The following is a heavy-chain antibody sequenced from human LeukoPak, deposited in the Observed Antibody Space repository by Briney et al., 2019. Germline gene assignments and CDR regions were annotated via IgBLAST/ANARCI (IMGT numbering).Heavy chain of an antibody. CDR2: IYYSGST. Sequence: PSETLSLTCTVSGGSISSYYWSWIRQPPGKGLEWIGYIYYSGSTNYNPSLKSRVTISVDMSKNQFSLKLSSVTAADTAVYYCAREGKQQRFLDYWGQGTLVTVSS. D-gene: IGHD6-13*01. V-gene: IGHV4-59*01. CDR1: GGSISSYY. J-gene: IGHJ4*02. CDR3: AREGKQQRFLDY.